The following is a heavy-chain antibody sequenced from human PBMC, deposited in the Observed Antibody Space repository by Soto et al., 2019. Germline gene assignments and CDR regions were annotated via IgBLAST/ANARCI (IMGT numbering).Heavy chain of an antibody. CDR3: ARKQAGFFYGIDY. Sequence: PSETLSLTCTVSGGSISSGGYYWSWIRHHPGKGLEWLGYIDHSGYTFYNPSLQSRIILSMDTSKNQFSLKLSSATAADTAVYFCARKQAGFFYGIDYWGQGTLVTVS. CDR2: IDHSGYT. CDR1: GGSISSGGYY. D-gene: IGHD3-3*01. V-gene: IGHV4-31*03. J-gene: IGHJ4*02.